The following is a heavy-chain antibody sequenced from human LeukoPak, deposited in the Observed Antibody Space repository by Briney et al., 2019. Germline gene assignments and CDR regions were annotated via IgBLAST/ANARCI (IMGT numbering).Heavy chain of an antibody. V-gene: IGHV1-69*01. Sequence: SVKVSCKASGGTFSSYAISWVRQAPGQGLEWMGGIIPIFGTANYAQKFQGGVTITADESTSTAYMELSSLRSEDTAVYYCARVSRYSGYDLGNYYFDYWGQGTLVTVSS. CDR2: IIPIFGTA. CDR1: GGTFSSYA. D-gene: IGHD5-12*01. CDR3: ARVSRYSGYDLGNYYFDY. J-gene: IGHJ4*02.